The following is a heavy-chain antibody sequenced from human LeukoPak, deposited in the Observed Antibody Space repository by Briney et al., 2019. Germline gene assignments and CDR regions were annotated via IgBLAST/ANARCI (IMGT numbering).Heavy chain of an antibody. CDR1: GGSISSDY. V-gene: IGHV4-59*08. CDR3: ARLDSSGWYEGSGFDP. Sequence: SETLSLTCTVSGGSISSDYRSWIRQPPGKGLDWIGYIYYSGSTNYNPSLKRRVTISVDTSKNQFSLKLSSVTAADTAVYYCARLDSSGWYEGSGFDPWGQGTLVTVSS. CDR2: IYYSGST. J-gene: IGHJ5*02. D-gene: IGHD6-19*01.